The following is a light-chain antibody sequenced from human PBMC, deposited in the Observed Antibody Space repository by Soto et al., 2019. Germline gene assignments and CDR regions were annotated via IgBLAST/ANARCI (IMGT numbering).Light chain of an antibody. Sequence: DIQMTQSPSTLSASVVDRFTITCRASQSISSWLAWYQQKPGKAPKLLIYDASSLESGVPSRFSGSGSGTEFTLTISSLQSEDFAVYYCQKYNNWPRKCGQGTKGDIK. V-gene: IGKV1-5*01. CDR2: DAS. CDR3: QKYNNWPRK. J-gene: IGKJ1*01. CDR1: QSISSW.